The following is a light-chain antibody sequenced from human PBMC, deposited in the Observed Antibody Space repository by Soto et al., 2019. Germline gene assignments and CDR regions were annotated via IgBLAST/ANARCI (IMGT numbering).Light chain of an antibody. J-gene: IGLJ1*01. V-gene: IGLV1-44*01. Sequence: QSALTQPPSASGAPGQRVIVSCSGGSSNVGSNSVNWYQHLPGSAPKLLIFSNNQRPSGVPDRLSGSKSGTSASLAIGGLQSDDEADYYCAAWDDSLSAYVFGSGTKLTVL. CDR2: SNN. CDR1: SSNVGSNS. CDR3: AAWDDSLSAYV.